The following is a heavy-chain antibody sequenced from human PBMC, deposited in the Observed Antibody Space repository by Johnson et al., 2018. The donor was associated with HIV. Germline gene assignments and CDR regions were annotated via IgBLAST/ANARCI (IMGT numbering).Heavy chain of an antibody. CDR2: ISYDGNNK. D-gene: IGHD2-2*01. J-gene: IGHJ3*02. V-gene: IGHV3-30*04. CDR3: ARGRSSTRPSELGSGAFDI. Sequence: QVQLVESGGGLVQPGGSLRLSCAASGFTFSSYAMHWVRQAPGKGLEWVAVISYDGNNKYSADSVKGRFTISRDNSKNTLYLQMNSLRAEDTAVYYCARGRSSTRPSELGSGAFDIWGQGTMVTVSS. CDR1: GFTFSSYA.